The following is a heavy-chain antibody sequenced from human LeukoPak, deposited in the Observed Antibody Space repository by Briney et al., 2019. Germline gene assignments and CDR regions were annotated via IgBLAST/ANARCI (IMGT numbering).Heavy chain of an antibody. CDR3: AKDRSNRDLLRFGESLGY. CDR1: GGTFSSYA. J-gene: IGHJ4*02. CDR2: IIPILGIA. D-gene: IGHD3-10*01. V-gene: IGHV1-69*04. Sequence: SVKVSCKASGGTFSSYAISWVRQAPGQGLEWMGRIIPILGIANYAQKFQGRVTITADKSTSTAYMELSSLRSEDTAVYYCAKDRSNRDLLRFGESLGYWGQGTLVTVSS.